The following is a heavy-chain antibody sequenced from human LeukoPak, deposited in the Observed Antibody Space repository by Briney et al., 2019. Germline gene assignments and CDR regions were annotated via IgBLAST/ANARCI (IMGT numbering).Heavy chain of an antibody. D-gene: IGHD2-2*01. CDR2: IYYSGST. CDR3: ARLQVGSMDV. J-gene: IGHJ6*02. CDR1: GGSISSYY. Sequence: TSETLSLTCTVSGGSISSYYWSWIRQPPGKGLEWIGYIYYSGSTNYNPSLKSRVTISVDTSKNQFSLKLSSVTAADTAVYYRARLQVGSMDVWGQGTTVTVSS. V-gene: IGHV4-59*08.